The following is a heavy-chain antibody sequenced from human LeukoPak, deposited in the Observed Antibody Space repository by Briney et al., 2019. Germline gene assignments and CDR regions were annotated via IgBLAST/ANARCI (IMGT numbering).Heavy chain of an antibody. D-gene: IGHD3-3*01. V-gene: IGHV1-69*06. CDR3: AISPIFGVVIHNWFDP. J-gene: IGHJ5*02. Sequence: ASVKVSCEASGGTFSSYAISWVRQTPGQGLEWMGGIIPIFGTANYAQKFQGRVTITADKSTSTAYMELSSLRSEDTAVYYCAISPIFGVVIHNWFDPWGQGTLVTVSS. CDR2: IIPIFGTA. CDR1: GGTFSSYA.